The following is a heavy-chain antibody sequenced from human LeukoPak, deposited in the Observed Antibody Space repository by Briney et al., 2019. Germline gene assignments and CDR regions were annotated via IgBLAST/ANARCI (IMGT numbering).Heavy chain of an antibody. CDR2: VTGSGGST. J-gene: IGHJ2*01. Sequence: GGSLRLSCAASGFTFSSYDMSWVRQAPGSGLEWVSGVTGSGGSTYYADSVKGRFTISRDNSKNTLYLQMNSLRAEDTAVYYCAKGNWGERLDWYFDLWGRGTLVTVSS. V-gene: IGHV3-23*01. CDR1: GFTFSSYD. D-gene: IGHD1-26*01. CDR3: AKGNWGERLDWYFDL.